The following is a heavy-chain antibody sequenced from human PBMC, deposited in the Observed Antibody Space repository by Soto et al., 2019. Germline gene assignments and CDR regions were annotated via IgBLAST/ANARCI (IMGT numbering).Heavy chain of an antibody. Sequence: GASVKVSCKAFGYTFTSYDINWVRQATGQGLEWMGWMNPNSGNTGYAQKFQGRVTMTRNTSISTAYMELSSLRSEDTAVYYCARVYDFWSGYYYYYYGMDVWGQGTTVTVS. CDR1: GYTFTSYD. D-gene: IGHD3-3*01. CDR3: ARVYDFWSGYYYYYYGMDV. V-gene: IGHV1-8*01. CDR2: MNPNSGNT. J-gene: IGHJ6*02.